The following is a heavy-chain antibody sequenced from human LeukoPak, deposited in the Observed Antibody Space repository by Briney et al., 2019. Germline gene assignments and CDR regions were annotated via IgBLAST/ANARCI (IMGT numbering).Heavy chain of an antibody. D-gene: IGHD3-22*01. CDR2: FYRGIST. V-gene: IGHV3-53*05. CDR3: ARYYDSSGYTQGAFDI. Sequence: PGGSLRLSCAASGFTFSSNYMSWVRQAPGEGLGWVSRFYRGISTYYADSVKGRFTTSRDHSKNTVYLQMDSMRPEDTAVYYCARYYDSSGYTQGAFDIWGQGTMVTVS. CDR1: GFTFSSNY. J-gene: IGHJ3*02.